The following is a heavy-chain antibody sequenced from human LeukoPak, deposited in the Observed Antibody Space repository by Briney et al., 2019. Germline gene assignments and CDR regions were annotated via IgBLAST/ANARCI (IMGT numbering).Heavy chain of an antibody. CDR3: AKDVTGYSSGWYGY. CDR1: GSTFSSYS. Sequence: GGSLRLSCAASGSTFSSYSMNWVRQAPGKGLEWVSYISSSSSTIYYADSVKGRFTISRDNSKNTLYLQMNSLRAEDTAVYYCAKDVTGYSSGWYGYWGQGTLVTVSS. V-gene: IGHV3-48*01. J-gene: IGHJ4*02. CDR2: ISSSSSTI. D-gene: IGHD6-19*01.